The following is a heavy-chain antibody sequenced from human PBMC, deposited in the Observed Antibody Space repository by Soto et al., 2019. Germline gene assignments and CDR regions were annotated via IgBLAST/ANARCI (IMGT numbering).Heavy chain of an antibody. D-gene: IGHD2-21*02. CDR2: MYNTGST. J-gene: IGHJ6*02. CDR1: GVSISRYY. Sequence: SETLSLACTVSGVSISRYYWSWIRQPPGKGLEWIGYMYNTGSTDYNPPFKSRVTISVDTSKNQFSLKLNSVTAADTAVYYWARDLWGYCGTDCYPLDVWGQWTTVT. CDR3: ARDLWGYCGTDCYPLDV. V-gene: IGHV4-59*01.